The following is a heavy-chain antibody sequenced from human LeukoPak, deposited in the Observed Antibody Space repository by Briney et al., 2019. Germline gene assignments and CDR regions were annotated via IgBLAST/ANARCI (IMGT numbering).Heavy chain of an antibody. CDR3: TRELSSVGATSDLGY. CDR2: ILSDGSKE. J-gene: IGHJ4*02. CDR1: GFTFSSYG. V-gene: IGHV3-33*01. Sequence: GGSLRLSCAASGFTFSSYGMHWVRQAPGKGLEWVAVILSDGSKEFYTDSVKGRFTISRDNSKNTLYLQMNSLRAEDTAVYYCTRELSSVGATSDLGYWGQGTLLTVSS. D-gene: IGHD1-26*01.